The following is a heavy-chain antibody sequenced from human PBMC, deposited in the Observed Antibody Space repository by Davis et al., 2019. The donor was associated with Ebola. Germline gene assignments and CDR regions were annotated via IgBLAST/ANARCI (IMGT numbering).Heavy chain of an antibody. D-gene: IGHD3-3*01. Sequence: MPGGSLRLSCAVYGGSFSGYYWSWIRQPPGKGLEWIGEINHSGSTNYNPSLKSRVTISVDTSKNQFSLKLSSVTAADTAVYYCARDPARVTIFGVVNNWFDPWGQGTLVTVSS. CDR1: GGSFSGYY. CDR3: ARDPARVTIFGVVNNWFDP. J-gene: IGHJ5*02. CDR2: INHSGST. V-gene: IGHV4-34*01.